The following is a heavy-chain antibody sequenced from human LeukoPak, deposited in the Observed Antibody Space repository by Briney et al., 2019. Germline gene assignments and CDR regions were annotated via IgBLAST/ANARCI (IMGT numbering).Heavy chain of an antibody. CDR2: IHHDGRI. Sequence: SETLSLTCDVSGGSIDSTNWWNWVRQPPGKGLEWIGEIHHDGRINYNPSLKSRVTLSVVKSKNPFPLRLNSVTAADTAMYYCARSHDHLWGNYPDYWGQGTLVTVSS. CDR3: ARSHDHLWGNYPDY. J-gene: IGHJ4*02. V-gene: IGHV4/OR15-8*01. CDR1: GGSIDSTNW. D-gene: IGHD3-16*02.